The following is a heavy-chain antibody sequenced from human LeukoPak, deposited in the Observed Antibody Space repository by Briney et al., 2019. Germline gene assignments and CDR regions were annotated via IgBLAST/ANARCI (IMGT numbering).Heavy chain of an antibody. V-gene: IGHV4-39*01. Sequence: SETLSLTCTVSGGSISSSSYYWGWIRQPPGKGLEWIGSIYYSGSTYYNPSLKSRVTISVDTSKNQFSLKLSSVTAADTAVYCCATTWAAAGDSDYWGQGTLVTVSS. CDR1: GGSISSSSYY. CDR2: IYYSGST. CDR3: ATTWAAAGDSDY. J-gene: IGHJ4*02. D-gene: IGHD3-16*01.